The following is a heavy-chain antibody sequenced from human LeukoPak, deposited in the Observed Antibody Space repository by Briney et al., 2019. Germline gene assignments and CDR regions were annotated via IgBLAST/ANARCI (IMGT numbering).Heavy chain of an antibody. CDR1: GFTFSSYG. CDR3: AKDPLEYAGSHHYFEW. J-gene: IGHJ4*02. Sequence: GGSLRLSCEASGFTFSSYGMRWVRQSPGKGLGWVSPVCVGGGCTNYADSVEGRFTVSRDNAMNTLSLQMDSLRADDTAVYFCAKDPLEYAGSHHYFEWWGQGTLVTVSS. CDR2: VCVGGGCT. V-gene: IGHV3-23*01. D-gene: IGHD3-9*01.